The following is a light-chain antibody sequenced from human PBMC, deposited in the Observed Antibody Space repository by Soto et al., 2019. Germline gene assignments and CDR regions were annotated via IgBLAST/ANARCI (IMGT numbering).Light chain of an antibody. CDR3: QSYDSRLSGFVV. CDR2: GNN. V-gene: IGLV1-40*01. J-gene: IGLJ2*01. CDR1: SSNIGAGYD. Sequence: QSVLTQPPSVSGARGQRVTISCTGSSSNIGAGYDVHWYQQLPGTAPKLLIFGNNNRPSGVPDRFSGSKSGSSASLAITGLQAEDEADYYCQSYDSRLSGFVVFGGGTKLTVL.